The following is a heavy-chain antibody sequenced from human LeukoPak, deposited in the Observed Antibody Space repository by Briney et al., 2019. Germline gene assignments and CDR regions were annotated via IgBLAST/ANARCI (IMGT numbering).Heavy chain of an antibody. D-gene: IGHD5-12*01. V-gene: IGHV3-30-3*02. Sequence: PGGSLRLSCAASGFTFRSYALHWVRQAPGKGLEGVAVISYDGNNKYYADSVRGRFTISRDNSENTLYLQMNSLRAEDTAVYYCAKNLGAGGVATIFDYWGQGTLVTVSS. J-gene: IGHJ4*02. CDR1: GFTFRSYA. CDR3: AKNLGAGGVATIFDY. CDR2: ISYDGNNK.